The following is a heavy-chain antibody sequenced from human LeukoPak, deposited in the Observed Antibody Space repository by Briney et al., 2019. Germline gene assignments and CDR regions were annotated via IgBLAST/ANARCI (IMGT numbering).Heavy chain of an antibody. D-gene: IGHD3-10*01. CDR2: IYSGGST. J-gene: IGHJ6*02. CDR3: AGFNMDV. Sequence: KGLELVSVIYSGGSTYYADSVKGRFTISRDNSKNTLYLQMNSLRAEDTAVYYCAGFNMDVWGQGTTVTVSS. V-gene: IGHV3-66*01.